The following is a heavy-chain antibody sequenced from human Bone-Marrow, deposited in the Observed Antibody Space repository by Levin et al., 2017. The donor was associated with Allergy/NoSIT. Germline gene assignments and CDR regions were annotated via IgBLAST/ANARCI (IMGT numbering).Heavy chain of an antibody. CDR1: FPLSS. D-gene: IGHD3-3*01. J-gene: IGHJ4*02. V-gene: IGHV1-46*01. CDR3: ARGGAPNYDFWSGLDY. CDR2: INPIGGST. Sequence: FPLSSLPWVRQAPGQGLEWMGIINPIGGSTNYAEKFQGRVTMTLSASTSTVYMELNSLISEDTAVYYCARGGAPNYDFWSGLDYWGQGTLVTVSS.